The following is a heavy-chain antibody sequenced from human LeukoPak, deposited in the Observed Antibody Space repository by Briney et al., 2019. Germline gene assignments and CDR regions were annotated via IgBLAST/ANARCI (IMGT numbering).Heavy chain of an antibody. CDR1: GVSFNDYY. V-gene: IGHV4-34*01. CDR3: TRMTTGHDY. D-gene: IGHD4-17*01. CDR2: INHSGYT. Sequence: SETLSLTCAASGVSFNDYYWSWVRQTPGRGLEWIGEINHSGYTNDSPSLKSRVTLSIDTSRKQFSLNVRSVTVADTGIYYCTRMTTGHDYWGQGTLVTVSS. J-gene: IGHJ4*02.